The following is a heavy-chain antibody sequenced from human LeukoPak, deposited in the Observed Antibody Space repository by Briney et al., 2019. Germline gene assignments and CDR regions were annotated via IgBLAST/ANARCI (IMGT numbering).Heavy chain of an antibody. CDR2: IKQDGSDK. J-gene: IGHJ3*01. Sequence: GGSLRLSCAASGFTFNSFGMSWVRQAPGKGLEWVANIKQDGSDKYYVDSVKGRFTISRDNAKNSLYLQMNSLRAEDTAVYYCARLLYYYGSSGYYYATAFDVWGQGTMVTVSS. D-gene: IGHD3-22*01. CDR1: GFTFNSFG. CDR3: ARLLYYYGSSGYYYATAFDV. V-gene: IGHV3-7*01.